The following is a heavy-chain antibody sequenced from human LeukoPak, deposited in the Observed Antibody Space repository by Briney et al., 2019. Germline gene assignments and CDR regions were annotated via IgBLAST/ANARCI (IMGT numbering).Heavy chain of an antibody. D-gene: IGHD4-23*01. V-gene: IGHV4-34*01. Sequence: PSETVSLTCVVYGGPFSGYYWTWIHQPPGKGLEWIGEINHSGSTNYNPSLKTRVTISVDTSKDQFSLKLSSVTDADTAVYYCARAFNYVVTLGNWFDPWGQGNLVTVSS. J-gene: IGHJ5*02. CDR1: GGPFSGYY. CDR3: ARAFNYVVTLGNWFDP. CDR2: INHSGST.